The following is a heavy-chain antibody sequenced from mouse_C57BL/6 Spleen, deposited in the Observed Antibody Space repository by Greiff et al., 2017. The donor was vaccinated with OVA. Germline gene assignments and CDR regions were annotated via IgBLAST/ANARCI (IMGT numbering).Heavy chain of an antibody. Sequence: EVKLQESGGGLVKPGGSLKLSCAASGFTFSDYGMHWVRQAPEKGLEWVAYISSGSSTIYYADTVKGRFTISRDNAKNTLFLQMTSLRSEDTAMYYCARPYGYDGGYFDYWGQGTTLTVSS. CDR1: GFTFSDYG. CDR2: ISSGSSTI. V-gene: IGHV5-17*01. J-gene: IGHJ2*01. CDR3: ARPYGYDGGYFDY. D-gene: IGHD2-2*01.